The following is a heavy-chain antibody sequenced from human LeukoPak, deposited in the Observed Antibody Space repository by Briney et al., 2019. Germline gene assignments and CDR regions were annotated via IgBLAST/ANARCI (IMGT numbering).Heavy chain of an antibody. V-gene: IGHV5-51*01. CDR3: ARRLRATQPYFDF. CDR2: IYPGDSDI. D-gene: IGHD1-26*01. Sequence: GESLKISCKGSGYMFTSYSIGWVRQMPGKGLEWMGSIYPGDSDIRYSPSFQGQVTISADKSISTAYLQWNSLQASDTAMYYCARRLRATQPYFDFWGQGALVTVSS. J-gene: IGHJ4*02. CDR1: GYMFTSYS.